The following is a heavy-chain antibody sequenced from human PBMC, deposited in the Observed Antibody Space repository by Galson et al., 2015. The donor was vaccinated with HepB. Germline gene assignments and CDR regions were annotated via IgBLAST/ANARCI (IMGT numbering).Heavy chain of an antibody. J-gene: IGHJ4*02. CDR1: GFTVSSNY. Sequence: SLRLSCAASGFTVSSNYMSWVRQAPGKGLEWVSVIYSGGSTYYADSVKGRFTISRDNSKNTLYLQMNSLRAEDTAVYYCARDTIPDYGDSPVDYWGQGTLVTVSS. CDR2: IYSGGST. V-gene: IGHV3-66*01. D-gene: IGHD4-17*01. CDR3: ARDTIPDYGDSPVDY.